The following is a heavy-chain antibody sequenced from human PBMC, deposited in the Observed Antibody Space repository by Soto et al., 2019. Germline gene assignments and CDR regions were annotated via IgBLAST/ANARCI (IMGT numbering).Heavy chain of an antibody. Sequence: EVQLVESGGGLVQPGGSPRLSCAASGFTVSSNYMNWVRQAPGKGLEWVSIIYSGGDTYYADSVKGRFTISRHNSKNTLYLQMDSLRAEDAAVYYCAREEVYCIGDTCYSDGLAYWCQGTLVTVSS. CDR3: AREEVYCIGDTCYSDGLAY. J-gene: IGHJ4*02. V-gene: IGHV3-53*04. D-gene: IGHD2-15*01. CDR1: GFTVSSNY. CDR2: IYSGGDT.